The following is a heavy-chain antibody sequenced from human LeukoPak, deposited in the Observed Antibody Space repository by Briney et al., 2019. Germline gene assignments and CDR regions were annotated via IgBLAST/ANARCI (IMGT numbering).Heavy chain of an antibody. Sequence: SETLSLTCSVSGVSITSGSYYWGWIRQSAGKGLEWIGRVYSSGDIYHNAAFRSRAAVSGDASKNQFSLQLNSVTAADTAVYYCARGGAGGLPAFSFWGQGTLVTVSS. CDR1: GVSITSGSYY. CDR3: ARGGAGGLPAFSF. V-gene: IGHV4-61*02. D-gene: IGHD2-2*01. CDR2: VYSSGDI. J-gene: IGHJ4*02.